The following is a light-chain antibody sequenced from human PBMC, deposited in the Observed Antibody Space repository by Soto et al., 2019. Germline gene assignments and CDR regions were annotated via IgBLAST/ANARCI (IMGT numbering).Light chain of an antibody. CDR1: SSNIGNNA. Sequence: QAVVTQPPSASGTPGQTVTISCSGDSSNIGNNAVNWYQQLPGTAPKLLISSNNQRPSGVPDRFSGSKSDTSVFLAISGLQSEDEADYYCGAWDDSLRGPVFGGGTKVTVL. CDR3: GAWDDSLRGPV. V-gene: IGLV1-44*01. J-gene: IGLJ2*01. CDR2: SNN.